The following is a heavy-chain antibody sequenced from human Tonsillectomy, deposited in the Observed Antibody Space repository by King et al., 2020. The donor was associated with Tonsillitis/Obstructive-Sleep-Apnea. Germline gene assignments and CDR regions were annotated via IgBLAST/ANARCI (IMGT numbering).Heavy chain of an antibody. CDR1: GFTFSSYD. D-gene: IGHD4-17*01. V-gene: IGHV3-13*04. Sequence: VQLVESGGGLVQPGGSLRLSCAASGFTFSSYDMHWVRQATGKGLEWVSAIGTAGDTYYPGSVKGRFTISRENAKNSLYLQMNSLRAGDTSVYYCSRVSWDYGDYGGRVRGPLDYWGQGTLVTVSS. CDR2: IGTAGDT. CDR3: SRVSWDYGDYGGRVRGPLDY. J-gene: IGHJ4*02.